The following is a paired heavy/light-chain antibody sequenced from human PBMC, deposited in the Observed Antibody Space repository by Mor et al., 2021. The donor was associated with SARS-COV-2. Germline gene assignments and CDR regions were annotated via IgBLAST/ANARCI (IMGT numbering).Light chain of an antibody. CDR3: QQYDELHLT. CDR1: QSVDSSY. Sequence: EIVLTQSPGTLSLFPGERATLSCRASQSVDSSYLTWYQQKPGQAPRLLIYGTSSRATGIPDRFSGSGSGTDFSLTISRLEPDDFATYFCQQYDELHLTFGGGTKVEIK. CDR2: GTS. V-gene: IGKV3-20*01. J-gene: IGKJ4*01.
Heavy chain of an antibody. CDR2: THHSGRR. J-gene: IGHJ3*02. D-gene: IGHD1-1*01. Sequence: QVQLQESGPGLVKSSETLSLTCTVSGASITSRYWNWIRQPPGKGLEWIGYTHHSGRRLCSPSLRSRVTTSVDTSKNYFSLKLISVTAADTAVYFCASWNEDYKAFDIWGQGTMVTVSS. CDR3: ASWNEDYKAFDI. V-gene: IGHV4-59*11. CDR1: GASITSRY.